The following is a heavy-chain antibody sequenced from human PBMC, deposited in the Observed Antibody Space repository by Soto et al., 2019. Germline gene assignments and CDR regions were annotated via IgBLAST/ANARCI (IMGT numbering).Heavy chain of an antibody. V-gene: IGHV3-15*07. D-gene: IGHD3-22*01. CDR1: GFTFSNAW. Sequence: GGSLRLSCAASGFTFSNAWINWVRQAPGKGLEWVGRIKSKIDGGTTDFAAPVKGRFAISRDDSKNMVYLEMNSLKTEDTGGNYYDSSGSIPFDYWGQGTLVTVSS. CDR3: DSSGSIPFDY. J-gene: IGHJ4*02. CDR2: IKSKIDGGTT.